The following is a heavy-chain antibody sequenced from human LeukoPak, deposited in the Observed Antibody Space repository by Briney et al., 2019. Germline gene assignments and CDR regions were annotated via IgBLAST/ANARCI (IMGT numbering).Heavy chain of an antibody. CDR2: ISGSGGST. CDR1: GFTFSSYA. D-gene: IGHD2-2*02. Sequence: GGSLRLSCAASGFTFSSYAMSWVRQAPGKGLEWVSAISGSGGSTYCADSVKGRFTISRDNSKNTLYLQMNSLRAEDTAVYYCAKVPIVVVPAAISYWGQGTLVTVSS. V-gene: IGHV3-23*01. CDR3: AKVPIVVVPAAISY. J-gene: IGHJ4*02.